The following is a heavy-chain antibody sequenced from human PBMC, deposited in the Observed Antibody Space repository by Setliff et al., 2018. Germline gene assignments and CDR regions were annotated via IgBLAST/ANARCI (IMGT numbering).Heavy chain of an antibody. CDR3: ARARNKYGAFDY. CDR1: GFTFSSYA. J-gene: IGHJ4*02. Sequence: GGSLRLSCAASGFTFSSYAMHWVRQAPGKGLEWVAVISYDGSNKYYADSVKGRFTISRDNSKNTLYLQMNSLRAEDTAVYYCARARNKYGAFDYWGQGTLVTVS. V-gene: IGHV3-30*04. D-gene: IGHD4-17*01. CDR2: ISYDGSNK.